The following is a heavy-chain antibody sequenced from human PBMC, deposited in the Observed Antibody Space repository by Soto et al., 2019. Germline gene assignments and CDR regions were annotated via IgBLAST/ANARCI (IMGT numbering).Heavy chain of an antibody. CDR1: GGTFSSHV. J-gene: IGHJ4*02. CDR2: IMPIIGTA. CDR3: ASELEFRDGNISHLDY. V-gene: IGHV1-69*18. D-gene: IGHD3-10*01. Sequence: QVQLVQSGAAVKKPGSSVKVSCKASGGTFSSHVFNWVRQAPGQGLEWMGRIMPIIGTANYAQKFQGRVTITAEESTSTAYMELSSLRSEDTAVYYCASELEFRDGNISHLDYWGQGPLVTVSS.